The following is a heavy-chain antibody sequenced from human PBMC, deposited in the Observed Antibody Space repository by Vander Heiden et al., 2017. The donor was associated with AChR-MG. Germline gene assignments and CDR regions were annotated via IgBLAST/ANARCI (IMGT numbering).Heavy chain of an antibody. D-gene: IGHD1-1*01. CDR2: ITDTSDST. Sequence: EEQLLESGGALVQPGGSLRLSCAASGFTLSNYVMSLVRQAPGKGLEWVSTITDTSDSTHYADSVKGLFTISRDNAKDTLYLQMNSLRVEDTAIYYCVRDPRTFRGPWYGTGGMDVWGQGTSVTVSS. CDR1: GFTLSNYV. V-gene: IGHV3-23*01. CDR3: VRDPRTFRGPWYGTGGMDV. J-gene: IGHJ6*02.